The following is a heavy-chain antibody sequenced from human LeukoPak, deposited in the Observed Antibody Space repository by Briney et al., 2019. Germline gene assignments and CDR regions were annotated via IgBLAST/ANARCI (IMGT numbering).Heavy chain of an antibody. V-gene: IGHV3-7*01. CDR2: IKQDGSEK. Sequence: PGGSLRLSCAASGFTFSSYWMSWVRQAPGKGLEWVANIKQDGSEKYYVDSVKGRFTISRDNAKNSLYLQMNSLRAEDTSVYYCARDHSSSWYGYYYYGMDVWGQGTTVTVSS. D-gene: IGHD6-13*01. CDR3: ARDHSSSWYGYYYYGMDV. CDR1: GFTFSSYW. J-gene: IGHJ6*02.